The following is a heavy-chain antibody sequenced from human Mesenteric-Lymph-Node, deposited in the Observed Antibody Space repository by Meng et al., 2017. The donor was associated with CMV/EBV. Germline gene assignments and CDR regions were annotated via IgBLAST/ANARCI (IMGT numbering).Heavy chain of an antibody. V-gene: IGHV1-2*06. CDR1: GYTFTDFY. CDR2: INPNSGVS. J-gene: IGHJ5*02. CDR3: ARDNVNPYVFDP. D-gene: IGHD3-10*02. Sequence: QVQLVQYRAEVGKPGASVMVSCKASGYTFTDFYIHWVRQAPGQGIEWMGRINPNSGVSNSAQNFQGRVTMTRDTSISTAYMELSRLTSDDTAVYYWARDNVNPYVFDPWCQATLVTVSS.